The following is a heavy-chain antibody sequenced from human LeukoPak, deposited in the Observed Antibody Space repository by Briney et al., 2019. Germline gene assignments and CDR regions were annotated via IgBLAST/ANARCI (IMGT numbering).Heavy chain of an antibody. J-gene: IGHJ6*03. CDR1: GGSISSGDYY. Sequence: SETLSLTCTVSGGSISSGDYYWSWIRQPPGKGLEWIGYSYYSGSTYNSPSLKSRVTISVDTSKHQFSLKLSSVTAADTAVYYCARDRERSGNYYYYMDVWGKGTTVTVSS. CDR3: ARDRERSGNYYYYMDV. V-gene: IGHV4-30-4*08. D-gene: IGHD3-10*01. CDR2: SYYSGST.